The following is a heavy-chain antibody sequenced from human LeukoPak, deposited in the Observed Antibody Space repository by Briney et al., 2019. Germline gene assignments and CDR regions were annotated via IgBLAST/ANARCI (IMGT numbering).Heavy chain of an antibody. J-gene: IGHJ4*02. CDR1: GFAFSSYS. CDR3: ARCSVVWFGECNFDY. Sequence: GGSLRLSCAAPGFAFSSYSMNWVRQAPGKGLEWVSYISSSSSTIYYADSVKGRFTISRDNAKNSLYLQMNSLRAEDTAVYYCARCSVVWFGECNFDYWGQGTLVTVSS. V-gene: IGHV3-48*01. D-gene: IGHD3-10*01. CDR2: ISSSSSTI.